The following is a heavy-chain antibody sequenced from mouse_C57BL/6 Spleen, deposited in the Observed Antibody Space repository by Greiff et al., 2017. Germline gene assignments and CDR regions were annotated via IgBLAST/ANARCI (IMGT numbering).Heavy chain of an antibody. J-gene: IGHJ2*01. CDR1: GYAFSSSW. Sequence: VKLQESGPELVKPGASVKISCKASGYAFSSSWMNWVKQRPGKGLEWIGRIYPGDGDTNYNGKFKGKATLTADKSSSTAYMQLSSLTSEDSAVYFCARFYYDYLFDYWGQGTTLTVSS. D-gene: IGHD2-4*01. CDR2: IYPGDGDT. V-gene: IGHV1-82*01. CDR3: ARFYYDYLFDY.